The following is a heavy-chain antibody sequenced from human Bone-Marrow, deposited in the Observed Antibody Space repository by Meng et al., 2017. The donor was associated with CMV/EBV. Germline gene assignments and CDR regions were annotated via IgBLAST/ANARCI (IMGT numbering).Heavy chain of an antibody. V-gene: IGHV3-21*01. D-gene: IGHD3-9*01. CDR1: GFTFSSYS. Sequence: GESLKISCAASGFTFSSYSMNWVRQAPGKGLEWVSSISSSSSYIYYADSVKGRFTISRDNSKNTLYLQMNSLRAEDTAVYYCARGYILTGFDYWGQGTLVTVSS. CDR3: ARGYILTGFDY. J-gene: IGHJ4*02. CDR2: ISSSSSYI.